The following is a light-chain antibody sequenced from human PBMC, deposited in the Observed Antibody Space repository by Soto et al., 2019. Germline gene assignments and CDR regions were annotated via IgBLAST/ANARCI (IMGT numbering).Light chain of an antibody. J-gene: IGKJ5*01. Sequence: DIQMTQSPSSLSASVGDRVTITCRARQNINSYLNWYQQKPGKAPKLLIYAASSLKSGVQSRFSGSGSGTDFTLTVSSLQPEDFANYYCHQSYDIPTFGQGTRLEIK. V-gene: IGKV1-39*01. CDR1: QNINSY. CDR3: HQSYDIPT. CDR2: AAS.